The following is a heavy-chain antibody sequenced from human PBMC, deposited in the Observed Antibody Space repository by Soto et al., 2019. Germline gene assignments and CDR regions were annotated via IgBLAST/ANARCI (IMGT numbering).Heavy chain of an antibody. Sequence: GESLKISCKGSGYSFTSYWIGWVRQMPGKGLEGMGIMYPGDSDIRHSPSFQGQVTISADKTISTAYVQWSSLKASDTAIYYCARGITMVRVVIYFDNWGQGTLVTV. J-gene: IGHJ4*02. V-gene: IGHV5-51*01. CDR3: ARGITMVRVVIYFDN. CDR2: MYPGDSDI. CDR1: GYSFTSYW. D-gene: IGHD3-10*01.